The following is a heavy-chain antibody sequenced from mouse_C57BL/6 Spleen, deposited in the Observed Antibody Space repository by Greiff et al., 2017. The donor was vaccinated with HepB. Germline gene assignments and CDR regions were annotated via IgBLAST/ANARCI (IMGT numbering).Heavy chain of an antibody. CDR1: GFTFSSYT. D-gene: IGHD1-1*01. CDR3: ERGPYCGSRYGYFDV. J-gene: IGHJ1*03. CDR2: ISGGGGNT. Sequence: EVKVVESGGGLVKPGGSLKLSCAASGFTFSSYTMSWVRQTPEKRLEWVATISGGGGNTYYPDSVKGRFTISRDNAKNTLYLQMSSLRSEDAALYSCERGPYCGSRYGYFDVWGTGTTVTVSS. V-gene: IGHV5-9*01.